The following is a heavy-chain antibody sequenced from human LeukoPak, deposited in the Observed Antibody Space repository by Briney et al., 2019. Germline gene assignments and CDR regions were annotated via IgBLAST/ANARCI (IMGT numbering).Heavy chain of an antibody. J-gene: IGHJ3*02. CDR2: IYSGGST. Sequence: GGSLRLSCAASGFTVSCNYMSCVRQAPGKGLEWVLVIYSGGSTYYAAYVKGRFTISRDNSKNTLYLQMNSLRAEDTAVYYCGLGSGLGACDIWGQGTIVSVSS. V-gene: IGHV3-66*01. D-gene: IGHD6-19*01. CDR3: GLGSGLGACDI. CDR1: GFTVSCNY.